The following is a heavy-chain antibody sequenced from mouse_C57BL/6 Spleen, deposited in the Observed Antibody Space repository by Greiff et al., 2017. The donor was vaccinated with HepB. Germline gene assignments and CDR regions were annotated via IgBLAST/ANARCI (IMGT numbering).Heavy chain of an antibody. CDR2: IDPSDSYT. J-gene: IGHJ4*01. Sequence: VQLQQPGAELVMPGASVKLSCKASGYTFTSYWMHWVKQRPGQGLEWIGEIDPSDSYTNYNQKFKGKSTLTVDKSSSTAYMQLSSPTSEDSAVYYCARSSYGNYGYYAMDYWGQGTSVTVSS. CDR1: GYTFTSYW. V-gene: IGHV1-69*01. CDR3: ARSSYGNYGYYAMDY. D-gene: IGHD2-1*01.